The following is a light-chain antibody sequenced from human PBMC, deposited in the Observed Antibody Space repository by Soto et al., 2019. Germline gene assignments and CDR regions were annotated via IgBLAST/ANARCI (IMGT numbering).Light chain of an antibody. CDR3: VSYTARSSYV. CDR2: DIN. V-gene: IGLV2-14*01. Sequence: QSALTQPASVSGSPGQSITVSCTGTSGDIGGYIFVSWYQQHPGKAPKLMIYDINNRPSGVSKRFSGSKSGNTASLTISGLQAEDEADYYCVSYTARSSYVFGTGTKVTVL. CDR1: SGDIGGYIF. J-gene: IGLJ1*01.